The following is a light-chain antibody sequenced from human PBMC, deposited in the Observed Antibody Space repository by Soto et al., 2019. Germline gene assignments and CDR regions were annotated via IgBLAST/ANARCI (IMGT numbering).Light chain of an antibody. CDR1: QSVSSTY. Sequence: EIVLTQSPGTLSLSPGERATLSCRASQSVSSTYLAWYQQQPGQAPKLLIYGSSNRATGIPDRFSGSGSGTDFTLTISRLEPEDFAVYYCQHYGGSSIFGPGTKVDIK. V-gene: IGKV3-20*01. CDR2: GSS. CDR3: QHYGGSSI. J-gene: IGKJ3*01.